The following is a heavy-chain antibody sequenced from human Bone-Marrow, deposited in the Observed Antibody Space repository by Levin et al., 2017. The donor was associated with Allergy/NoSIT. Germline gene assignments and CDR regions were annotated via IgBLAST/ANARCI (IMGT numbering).Heavy chain of an antibody. D-gene: IGHD3-22*01. V-gene: IGHV5-51*01. Sequence: KCGESLKISCKTSSDSSAKYWIGWVRQMPGKGLEWMGIIYPGDSDTRYNPSFQAQVTISADKSINTAYLQWSSLRTSDTATYYCAKGSDTSGYYFDYWGQGTLVTVSS. J-gene: IGHJ4*02. CDR2: IYPGDSDT. CDR1: SDSSAKYW. CDR3: AKGSDTSGYYFDY.